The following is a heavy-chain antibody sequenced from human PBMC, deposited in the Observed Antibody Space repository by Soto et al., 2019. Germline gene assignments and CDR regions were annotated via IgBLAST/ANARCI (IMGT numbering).Heavy chain of an antibody. CDR3: ARGYDSYGPRGFDY. Sequence: VASVKVSCKASGYTFTSYDINWVRQATGQGLEWMGWMNPNSGNTGYAQKFQGRVTMTRNTSISTAYMELSSLRSEDTAVYYCARGYDSYGPRGFDYWGQGTLVTVSS. D-gene: IGHD5-18*01. V-gene: IGHV1-8*01. CDR2: MNPNSGNT. CDR1: GYTFTSYD. J-gene: IGHJ4*02.